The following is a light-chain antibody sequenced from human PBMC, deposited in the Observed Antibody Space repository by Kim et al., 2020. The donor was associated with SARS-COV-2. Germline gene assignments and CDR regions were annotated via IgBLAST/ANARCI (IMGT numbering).Light chain of an antibody. CDR3: QHFDS. CDR1: QGMSSY. Sequence: SSLAASVGDSVTITCRASQGMSSYLAWYQQKPGTAPNLLIYATANLESGVPSRFSASGSGTDFTLTISSLQPEDFATYYCQHFDSFGGGTKVDIK. J-gene: IGKJ4*01. CDR2: ATA. V-gene: IGKV1-9*01.